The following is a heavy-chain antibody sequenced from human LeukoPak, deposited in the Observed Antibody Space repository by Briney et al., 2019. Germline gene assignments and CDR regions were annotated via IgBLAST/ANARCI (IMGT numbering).Heavy chain of an antibody. Sequence: GASVKVSCKASGYTFTGYYMHWVRQAPGQGLEWMGWISPNSGGTNYAQKFQGRVTMTRDTSISTAYMELSRLRSDDTAVYYCARDHGSGSYYADYWGQGTLVTVSS. CDR3: ARDHGSGSYYADY. D-gene: IGHD3-10*01. V-gene: IGHV1-2*02. CDR2: ISPNSGGT. CDR1: GYTFTGYY. J-gene: IGHJ4*02.